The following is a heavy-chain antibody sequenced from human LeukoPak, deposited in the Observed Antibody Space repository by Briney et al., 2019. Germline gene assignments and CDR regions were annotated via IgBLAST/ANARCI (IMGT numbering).Heavy chain of an antibody. J-gene: IGHJ4*02. CDR3: ARIGGTYYDYYFDY. D-gene: IGHD1-26*01. Sequence: SETLSLTCTVSGGSISSYYWSWIRQPAGKGLEWIGRICTSGSTNYNPSLKSRVTMSVDTSKKQFSLKLSSVTAADTAAYYCARIGGTYYDYYFDYWGQGTLVTVSS. CDR1: GGSISSYY. CDR2: ICTSGST. V-gene: IGHV4-4*07.